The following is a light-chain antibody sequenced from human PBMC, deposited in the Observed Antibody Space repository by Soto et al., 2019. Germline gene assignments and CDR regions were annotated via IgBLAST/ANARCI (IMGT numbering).Light chain of an antibody. V-gene: IGKV3-15*01. CDR2: GAS. J-gene: IGKJ1*01. Sequence: EIVLTQSPATLSLSPGERATLSCRANQSVSSNLAWYQQKPGQAPRLLIYGASTRATAIPDRFSGSGSGTEFTLNITSLQSEDIAVYYCQKYDSWLVWTFGQGTKVDIK. CDR3: QKYDSWLVWT. CDR1: QSVSSN.